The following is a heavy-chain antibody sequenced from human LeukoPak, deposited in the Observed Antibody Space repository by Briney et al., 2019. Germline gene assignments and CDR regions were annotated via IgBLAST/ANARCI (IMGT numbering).Heavy chain of an antibody. V-gene: IGHV4-59*01. CDR3: ARGQQDFAF. D-gene: IGHD3-3*01. Sequence: PSETLSLTCTVSGGSMSGNYWGWIRQPPGEGLEWIGYMYYSGSTTYNPSLESRVTISGDTSKNQFSLKLSSVTAADTAVYFCARGQQDFAFWGRGTMVTVSS. CDR1: GGSMSGNY. CDR2: MYYSGST. J-gene: IGHJ3*01.